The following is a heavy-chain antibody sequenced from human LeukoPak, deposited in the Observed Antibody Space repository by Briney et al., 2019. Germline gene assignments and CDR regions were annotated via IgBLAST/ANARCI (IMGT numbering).Heavy chain of an antibody. Sequence: PSETLSLTCTVSGVSISSYYWSWVRQPPGKGLEWIGYSGNTNYNPSLKSRVTISVDTSKNQFSLKLSSATAADPAVYYCARWGRPNFDYWGQGTLVTVSS. V-gene: IGHV4-59*01. CDR2: SGNT. CDR1: GVSISSYY. CDR3: ARWGRPNFDY. J-gene: IGHJ4*02. D-gene: IGHD7-27*01.